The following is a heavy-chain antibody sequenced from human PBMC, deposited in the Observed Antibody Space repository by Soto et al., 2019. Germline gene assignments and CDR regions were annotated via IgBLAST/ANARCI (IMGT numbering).Heavy chain of an antibody. CDR2: ISAYNGNT. CDR1: GYTFTSFH. V-gene: IGHV1-18*01. CDR3: ARDSPPIAS. Sequence: QIQLVQSGAEVKKPGASVKVSCKASGYTFTSFHISWVRQAPGQGLEWMGWISAYNGNTNYAQNLQGRVTMTTDTSTITAYMELRSLGSDDTTMYYCARDSPPIASWGQGTRVTVSS. D-gene: IGHD3-3*02. J-gene: IGHJ5*02.